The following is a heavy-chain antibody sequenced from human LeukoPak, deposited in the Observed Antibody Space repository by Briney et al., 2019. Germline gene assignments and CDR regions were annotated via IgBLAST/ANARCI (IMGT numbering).Heavy chain of an antibody. V-gene: IGHV1-69*05. Sequence: GASVKVSCKASGGTFSSYAISWVRQAPGQGLGWMGGIIPIFGTANYAQKFQGRVTITTDESTSTAYMELSSLRSEDTAVYYCARDFSRRYYDSSGYANWFDPWGQGTLVTVSS. CDR1: GGTFSSYA. D-gene: IGHD3-22*01. CDR2: IIPIFGTA. J-gene: IGHJ5*02. CDR3: ARDFSRRYYDSSGYANWFDP.